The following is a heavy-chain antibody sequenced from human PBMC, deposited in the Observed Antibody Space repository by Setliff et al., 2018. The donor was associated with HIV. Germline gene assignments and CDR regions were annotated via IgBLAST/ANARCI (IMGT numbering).Heavy chain of an antibody. Sequence: GASVKVSCKASGDTFSNYALSWVRQAPGQGLEWMGGIIPSFGTASYAQKFQGRVTMTRNTSISTAYMELSSLRSEDTAVYYCARDGLGRPTYSSSWRNWFDPWGQGTLVTVSS. CDR3: ARDGLGRPTYSSSWRNWFDP. V-gene: IGHV1-8*02. CDR1: GDTFSNYA. D-gene: IGHD6-13*01. J-gene: IGHJ5*02. CDR2: IIPSFGTA.